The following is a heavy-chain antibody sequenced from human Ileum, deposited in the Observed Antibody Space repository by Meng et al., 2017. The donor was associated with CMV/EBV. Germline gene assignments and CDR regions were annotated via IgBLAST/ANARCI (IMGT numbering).Heavy chain of an antibody. CDR3: GKDLRYAISGWEGSFDS. CDR2: ISPYDGDK. Sequence: ASVKVSCKASGYIFTNYGISWVRQAPGQGLEWMGWISPYDGDKNYARKLQGRVTMTTDTSTTTAYMELRSLRSDDTAVYYCGKDLRYAISGWEGSFDSWGQGTLVTVSS. V-gene: IGHV1-18*01. J-gene: IGHJ4*02. CDR1: GYIFTNYG. D-gene: IGHD3-22*01.